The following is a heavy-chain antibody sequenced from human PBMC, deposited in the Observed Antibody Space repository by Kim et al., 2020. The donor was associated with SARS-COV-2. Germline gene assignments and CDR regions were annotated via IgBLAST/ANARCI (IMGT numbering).Heavy chain of an antibody. J-gene: IGHJ6*02. V-gene: IGHV4-39*01. Sequence: NPSLKSRVTISVDTSKNQFSLKLSSVTAADTAVYYCARHLHPLSRYGMDVWGQGTTVTVSS. CDR3: ARHLHPLSRYGMDV. D-gene: IGHD3-10*01.